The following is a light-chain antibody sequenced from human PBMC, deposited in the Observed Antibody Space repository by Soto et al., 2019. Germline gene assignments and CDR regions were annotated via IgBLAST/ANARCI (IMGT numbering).Light chain of an antibody. V-gene: IGKV1-27*01. Sequence: DIQMTQSPSSLSASVGDRVTITCRASQGISNYLAWYQQKPGKVPKLLIYAASTLQSGVPSRFSGSGFGTAFTLTTSSLQLEDVATYYCQKYNSAPRTFGQGTKVVIK. CDR1: QGISNY. J-gene: IGKJ1*01. CDR2: AAS. CDR3: QKYNSAPRT.